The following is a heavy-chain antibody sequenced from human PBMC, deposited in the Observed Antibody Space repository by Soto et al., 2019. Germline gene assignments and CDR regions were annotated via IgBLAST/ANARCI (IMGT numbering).Heavy chain of an antibody. J-gene: IGHJ3*02. CDR3: ARAYYDIWTGYYEDAFDI. V-gene: IGHV4-61*01. CDR2: IYYSGST. Sequence: QVQLQESGPGLVKPSETLSLTCTVSGGSVSSGSYYWSWIRQPPGKGLEWIGYIYYSGSTNYNPSLKSRVTISVDTSKNQFSLKLSSVTAADTAVYYCARAYYDIWTGYYEDAFDIWGQGTMVTVSS. D-gene: IGHD3-9*01. CDR1: GGSVSSGSYY.